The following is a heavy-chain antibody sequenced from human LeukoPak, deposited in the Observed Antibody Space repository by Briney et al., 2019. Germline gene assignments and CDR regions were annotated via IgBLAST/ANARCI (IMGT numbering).Heavy chain of an antibody. CDR3: AGDAYSSSSFDY. J-gene: IGHJ4*02. CDR1: GFIFSSYT. V-gene: IGHV3-21*01. D-gene: IGHD6-19*01. Sequence: GGSLRLSCAASGFIFSSYTMNWVRQAPGKGLEWVSSITSSSNYIYYADSVKGRFTISRDNAKNSLFLQMNSLRSEDTAVYYCAGDAYSSSSFDYWGQGTLVTVSS. CDR2: ITSSSNYI.